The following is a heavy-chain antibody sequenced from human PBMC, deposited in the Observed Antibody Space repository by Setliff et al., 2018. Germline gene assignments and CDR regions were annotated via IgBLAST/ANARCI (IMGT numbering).Heavy chain of an antibody. CDR2: IDPTDSYT. Sequence: GESLKISCTGSGYSFTTYWISWVRRMPGKGPEWMGRIDPTDSYTNYNPSFQGRITISADKSVNTVYVQWSSLKASDTAMYYCARQKYGDYDDENYYYMDVWGKGTTVTVSS. V-gene: IGHV5-10-1*01. J-gene: IGHJ6*03. CDR3: ARQKYGDYDDENYYYMDV. CDR1: GYSFTTYW. D-gene: IGHD4-17*01.